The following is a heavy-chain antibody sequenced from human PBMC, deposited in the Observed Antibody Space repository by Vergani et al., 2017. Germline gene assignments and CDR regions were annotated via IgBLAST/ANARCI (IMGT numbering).Heavy chain of an antibody. D-gene: IGHD3-22*01. V-gene: IGHV4-31*03. CDR3: AMGSYYYDSSRYVTSHFDY. J-gene: IGHJ4*02. CDR2: IYYSGST. Sequence: QVQLQESGPGLVKPSQTLSLTCTVSGGSISSGGYYWSWIRQHPGKGLEWIGYIYYSGSTYYNPSLKSRVTISVDTSKNQFAVKLTSVTAADTAVYYCAMGSYYYDSSRYVTSHFDYWGQGTLVTVSS. CDR1: GGSISSGGYY.